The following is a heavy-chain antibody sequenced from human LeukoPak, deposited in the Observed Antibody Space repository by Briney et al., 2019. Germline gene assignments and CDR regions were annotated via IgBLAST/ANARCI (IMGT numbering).Heavy chain of an antibody. CDR1: GYTFTSYY. Sequence: ASVKISCKASGYTFTSYYIHWVRQAPGQGLEWMGIINPSGGRTSYAQKFQGRVTMTRDTSTNTVYMELSSLRSEDTAVYYCARDRGGGDMITFGGVMVWGQGTLVTVSS. D-gene: IGHD3-16*01. V-gene: IGHV1-46*01. J-gene: IGHJ4*02. CDR3: ARDRGGGDMITFGGVMV. CDR2: INPSGGRT.